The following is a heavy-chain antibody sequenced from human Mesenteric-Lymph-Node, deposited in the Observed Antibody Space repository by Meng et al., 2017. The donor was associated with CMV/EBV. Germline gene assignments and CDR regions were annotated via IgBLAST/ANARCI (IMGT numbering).Heavy chain of an antibody. CDR2: IYYSGST. CDR3: ARGLAAVAGYSDY. CDR1: GASINNYY. J-gene: IGHJ4*02. D-gene: IGHD6-19*01. V-gene: IGHV4-59*01. Sequence: SETLSLTCTVSGASINNYYWSWIRQPPGKGLEWIGYIYYSGSTNYNPSLKSRLTISVDTSKNHFSLKLSSVTAADTAVYYCARGLAAVAGYSDYWGQGTLVTVSS.